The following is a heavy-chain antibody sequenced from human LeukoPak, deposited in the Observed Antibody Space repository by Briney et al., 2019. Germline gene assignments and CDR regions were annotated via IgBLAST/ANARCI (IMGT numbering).Heavy chain of an antibody. CDR1: GFTFRTYA. D-gene: IGHD5-24*01. Sequence: GGSLRLSCAASGFTFRTYAMSWVRQAPGKGLEWVSAISGSGGSTYYADSVKGRFTISRDNSKNTLYLQMNSLRAEDTAVYYCAKSWVEMATIMAYWGQGTLVTVSS. CDR3: AKSWVEMATIMAY. V-gene: IGHV3-23*01. CDR2: ISGSGGST. J-gene: IGHJ4*02.